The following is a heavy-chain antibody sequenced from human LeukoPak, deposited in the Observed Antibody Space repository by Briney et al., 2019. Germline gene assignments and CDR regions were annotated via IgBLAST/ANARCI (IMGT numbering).Heavy chain of an antibody. CDR1: GYTFTDYY. CDR3: AKVKVAVPVDDAIPDYFDY. D-gene: IGHD2-21*01. V-gene: IGHV1-2*02. J-gene: IGHJ4*02. Sequence: ASVKVSCKASGYTFTDYYIHWVRQAPGQGLEWVGWINPDSGGTNYAQKFQGRVTVTRDTSISTTYMELNMLKSDDTAVYYCAKVKVAVPVDDAIPDYFDYWGQGTLVTVSS. CDR2: INPDSGGT.